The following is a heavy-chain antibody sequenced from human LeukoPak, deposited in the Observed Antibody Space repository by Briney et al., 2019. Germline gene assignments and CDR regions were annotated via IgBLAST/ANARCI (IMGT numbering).Heavy chain of an antibody. CDR2: ISSSGSTI. J-gene: IGHJ5*02. CDR1: GFTFSDYY. V-gene: IGHV3-11*04. D-gene: IGHD1-1*01. Sequence: GGSLRLSCAASGFTFSDYYKSWIRQAPGKGLEWVSYISSSGSTIYYADSLKGRFTISRDNAKNVLYLQMSSLRVEDTAVYFCAREDMTVQKTGWFDPWGQGTLVTVSS. CDR3: AREDMTVQKTGWFDP.